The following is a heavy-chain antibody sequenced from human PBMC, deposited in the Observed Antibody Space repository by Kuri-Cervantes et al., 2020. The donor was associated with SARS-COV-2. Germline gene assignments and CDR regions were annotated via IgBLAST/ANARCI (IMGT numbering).Heavy chain of an antibody. V-gene: IGHV4-39*01. CDR2: IYYSGST. Sequence: GSLRLSCTVSGGSISSSSYYWGWIRQPPGKGLEWIGSIYYSGSTYYNPSLKSRVTISVDTSKNQFSLKLSSVTAADTAVYYCARRFKESSSDQPFDAFDIWGQGTMVTVSS. J-gene: IGHJ3*02. D-gene: IGHD2-2*01. CDR3: ARRFKESSSDQPFDAFDI. CDR1: GGSISSSSYY.